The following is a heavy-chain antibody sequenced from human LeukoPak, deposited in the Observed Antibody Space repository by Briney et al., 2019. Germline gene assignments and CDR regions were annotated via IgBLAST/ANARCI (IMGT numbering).Heavy chain of an antibody. CDR1: GFTFSNYA. CDR3: AKGPASAIVGATTLDY. V-gene: IGHV3-23*01. Sequence: GGSLRLSCAASGFTFSNYAMNWVRQAPGKGLEWVSLISGSTGSTYYAGSVKGRFSISRDNSKNTVYLQMNSLRVEDTAVYYCAKGPASAIVGATTLDYWGQGTLVTVSS. CDR2: ISGSTGST. D-gene: IGHD1-26*01. J-gene: IGHJ4*02.